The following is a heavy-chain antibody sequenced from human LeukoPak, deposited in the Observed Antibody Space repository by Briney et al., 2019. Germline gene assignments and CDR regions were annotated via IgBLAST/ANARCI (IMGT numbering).Heavy chain of an antibody. CDR2: INPSSGGT. Sequence: ASVKVSCKTSGYTFTSYYIHWVRHTPGQGLEWMGWINPSSGGTEYAQKFQGRVTMTGDTSISTAYMELSRLRSDDTAVYYCARDRGSSWYVDYWGQGTLVTVSS. J-gene: IGHJ4*02. D-gene: IGHD6-13*01. CDR3: ARDRGSSWYVDY. CDR1: GYTFTSYY. V-gene: IGHV1-2*02.